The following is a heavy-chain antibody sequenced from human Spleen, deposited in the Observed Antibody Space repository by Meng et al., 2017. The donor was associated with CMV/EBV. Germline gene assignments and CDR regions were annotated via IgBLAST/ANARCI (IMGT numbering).Heavy chain of an antibody. D-gene: IGHD4-23*01. J-gene: IGHJ6*02. Sequence: SLTSSGEYWGWIRHPPGKGLEWIGNTYYKENTHYNPSLKSRVTISLDTSKNQWSLKLNSVTAADTAVYYCARDHRWDYYYFGMDVWGRGTLVTVSS. V-gene: IGHV4-39*07. CDR3: ARDHRWDYYYFGMDV. CDR2: TYYKENT. CDR1: SLTSSGEY.